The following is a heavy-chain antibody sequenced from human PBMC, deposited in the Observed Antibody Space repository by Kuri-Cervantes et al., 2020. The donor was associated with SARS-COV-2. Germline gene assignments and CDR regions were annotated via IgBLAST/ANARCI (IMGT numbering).Heavy chain of an antibody. CDR1: GFSFNTNGNR. J-gene: IGHJ4*02. CDR2: IDWDDDK. CDR3: ARMGDGYDFEY. V-gene: IGHV2-70*04. D-gene: IGHD5-24*01. Sequence: SGPTLVKPTETLTVTCTFSGFSFNTNGNRVSWIRQTPGKALEWLARIDWDDDKFYSTSLKSRLIISKDTSKNQVVLTLTNVDPGDAGTYYCARMGDGYDFEYWGQGTVVTDSS.